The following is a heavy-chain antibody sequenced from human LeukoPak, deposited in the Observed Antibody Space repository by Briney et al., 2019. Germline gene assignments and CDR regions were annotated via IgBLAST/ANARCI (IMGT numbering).Heavy chain of an antibody. Sequence: ASVKVSCKASGGTFSSYAISWVRQAPGQGLEWMGGIIPIFGTANYAQKFQGRVTITADESTSTAYMEPSSLRSEDTAVYYCARGTPGYSSSWYGVGYYGMDVWGKGTTVTVSS. CDR1: GGTFSSYA. D-gene: IGHD6-13*01. CDR3: ARGTPGYSSSWYGVGYYGMDV. V-gene: IGHV1-69*13. CDR2: IIPIFGTA. J-gene: IGHJ6*04.